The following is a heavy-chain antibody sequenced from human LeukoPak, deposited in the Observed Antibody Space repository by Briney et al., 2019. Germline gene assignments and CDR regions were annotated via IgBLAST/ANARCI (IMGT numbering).Heavy chain of an antibody. CDR2: VDTEDGET. CDR1: GYTFTDYY. J-gene: IGHJ5*02. V-gene: IGHV1-69-2*01. Sequence: ASVKVSCKVSGYTFTDYYMHWVQQAPGKGLEWMGLVDTEDGETIYAEKLQGRVTITADTSTDTAYMELSSLRSEDTAVYYCVVVPAAIRNSAWFDPWGQGTLVTVSS. D-gene: IGHD2-2*02. CDR3: VVVPAAIRNSAWFDP.